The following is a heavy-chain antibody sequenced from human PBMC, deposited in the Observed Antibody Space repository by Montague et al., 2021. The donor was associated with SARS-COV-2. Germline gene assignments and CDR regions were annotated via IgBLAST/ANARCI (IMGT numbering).Heavy chain of an antibody. Sequence: SETLSLTCAVYGGSISDYNWSWIRQPPGKGLEWIGDINYSGSTNYNPSLKSRVTISVDTSKNQFSLKLNSVTAADTAVYYCARGVLSINMIGVRSNHGNYYVDDWGQGTMVTVSS. CDR2: INYSGST. D-gene: IGHD1-26*01. CDR1: GGSISDYN. V-gene: IGHV4-34*01. CDR3: ARGVLSINMIGVRSNHGNYYVDD. J-gene: IGHJ4*03.